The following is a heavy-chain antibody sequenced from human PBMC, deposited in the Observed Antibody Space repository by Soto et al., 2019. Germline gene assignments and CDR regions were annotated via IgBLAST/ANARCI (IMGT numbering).Heavy chain of an antibody. D-gene: IGHD6-19*01. CDR3: ARGGGSGWYGEYFQH. J-gene: IGHJ1*01. V-gene: IGHV4-31*03. Sequence: SETLSLTCTVSGGFISSGGYYWSWIRQHPGKGLEWIGYIYCSGSTYYNPSLKSRVTISVDTSKNQFSLKLSSVTAADTAVYYCARGGGSGWYGEYFQHWGQGTLVTVSS. CDR1: GGFISSGGYY. CDR2: IYCSGST.